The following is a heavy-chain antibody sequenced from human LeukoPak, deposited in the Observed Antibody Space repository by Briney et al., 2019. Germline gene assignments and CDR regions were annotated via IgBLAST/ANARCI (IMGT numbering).Heavy chain of an antibody. CDR3: AHQGDILTGYYNPAPFDY. V-gene: IGHV2-5*02. Sequence: SGPTLVKPTQTLTLTCTFSGFSLSTSGVGVGWIRQPPGKALEWLALIYWDDDKRYSPSLKSRLTITKDTSKNQVVLTMTNMDPVDTATYYCAHQGDILTGYYNPAPFDYWGQGTLVTVSS. CDR1: GFSLSTSGVG. D-gene: IGHD3-9*01. J-gene: IGHJ4*02. CDR2: IYWDDDK.